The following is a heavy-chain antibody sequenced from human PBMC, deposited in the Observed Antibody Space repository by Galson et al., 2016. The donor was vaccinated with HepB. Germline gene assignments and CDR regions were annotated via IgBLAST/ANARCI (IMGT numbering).Heavy chain of an antibody. V-gene: IGHV4-59*01. CDR3: ARDRGGYNPFDY. CDR2: IYNSGNT. D-gene: IGHD5-24*01. CDR1: GGSLSSYY. Sequence: SETLSLTCTVSGGSLSSYYWSWIRQPPGKGLEWMGYIYNSGNTNYNPSLKSRVTISVDTSKNQISLKLTSVSAADTAVYYCARDRGGYNPFDYWGQGTPLIVSS. J-gene: IGHJ4*02.